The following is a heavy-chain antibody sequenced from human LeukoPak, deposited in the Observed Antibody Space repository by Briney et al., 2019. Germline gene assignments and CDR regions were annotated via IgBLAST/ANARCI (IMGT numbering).Heavy chain of an antibody. CDR3: AKGAGFAEPLPDY. CDR1: GYTFTSYY. CDR2: INAGHGNT. D-gene: IGHD1-14*01. Sequence: ASVKVSCKASGYTFTSYYMHWVRQAPGQRLEWMGWINAGHGNTKYSQKFQARVTITRDTSASTAYMELRSLRSEDTAVYYCAKGAGFAEPLPDYWGQGTLVTVSS. V-gene: IGHV1-3*01. J-gene: IGHJ4*02.